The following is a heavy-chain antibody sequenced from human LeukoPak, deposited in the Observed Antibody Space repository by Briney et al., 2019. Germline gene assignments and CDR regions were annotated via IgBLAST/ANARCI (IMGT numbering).Heavy chain of an antibody. D-gene: IGHD3-22*01. J-gene: IGHJ5*02. CDR3: ARAYYDTANWFDP. CDR2: ISSSSSTI. Sequence: GGSLRLSCAASGFTFSSYWMNWVRQAPGKGLEWVSYISSSSSTIYYADSVKGRFTISRDNAKNSLYLQMNSLRAEDTAVYYCARAYYDTANWFDPWGQGTLVTVSS. CDR1: GFTFSSYW. V-gene: IGHV3-48*01.